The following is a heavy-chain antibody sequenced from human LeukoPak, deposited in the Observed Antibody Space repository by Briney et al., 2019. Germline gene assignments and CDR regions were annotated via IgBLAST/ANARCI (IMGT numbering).Heavy chain of an antibody. V-gene: IGHV3-9*01. Sequence: GGSLRLSCVASGFTFDDHAMHWVRQALGQCLEWFSGIGWYSGNIGYADSVKGRFSISRDNAKNTLYLEMNSLRTDDTALCFCARDVWRRAFYYAMDVWGLGTTVAVSS. D-gene: IGHD2-21*01. CDR1: GFTFDDHA. CDR3: ARDVWRRAFYYAMDV. CDR2: IGWYSGNI. J-gene: IGHJ6*02.